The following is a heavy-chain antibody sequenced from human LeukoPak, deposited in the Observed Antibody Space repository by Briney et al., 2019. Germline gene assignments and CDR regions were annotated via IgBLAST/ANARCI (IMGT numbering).Heavy chain of an antibody. CDR3: ARLLITGTTYYFDY. D-gene: IGHD1-7*01. CDR2: IYTSGST. J-gene: IGHJ4*02. V-gene: IGHV4-4*09. CDR1: GGSISSYY. Sequence: PSETLSLTCTVSGGSISSYYWSWIRQPPGKGLEWIGYIYTSGSTNYNPSLKSRVTISADTSKNQFSLKLSSVTAADTAVYYCARLLITGTTYYFDYWGQGTLVTVSS.